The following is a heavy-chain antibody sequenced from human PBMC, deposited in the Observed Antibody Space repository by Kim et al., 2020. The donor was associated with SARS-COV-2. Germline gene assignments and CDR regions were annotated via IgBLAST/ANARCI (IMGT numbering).Heavy chain of an antibody. J-gene: IGHJ6*02. CDR2: IYYSGST. CDR1: GGSISSSSYY. D-gene: IGHD3-10*01. CDR3: ARHRRIAMVRIVTSYGMDV. V-gene: IGHV4-39*01. Sequence: SETLSLTCTVSGGSISSSSYYWGWIRQPPGKGLEWIGSIYYSGSTYYNPSLKSRVTISVDTSKNQFSLKLRSVTAADTAVYYCARHRRIAMVRIVTSYGMDVWGQGTTVTVSS.